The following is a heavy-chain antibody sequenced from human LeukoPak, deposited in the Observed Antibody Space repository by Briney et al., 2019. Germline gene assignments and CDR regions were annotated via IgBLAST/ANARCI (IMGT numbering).Heavy chain of an antibody. CDR2: IIPICGTA. J-gene: IGHJ3*02. V-gene: IGHV1-69*06. CDR3: ARGYYGDYGAADAFDI. Sequence: ASVKVSCKASGGTFSSYAISWVRQAPGQGLEWMGGIIPICGTANYAQKFQGRVTITADKSTSTAYMELSSLRSEDTAAYYCARGYYGDYGAADAFDIWGQGTMVTVSS. D-gene: IGHD4-17*01. CDR1: GGTFSSYA.